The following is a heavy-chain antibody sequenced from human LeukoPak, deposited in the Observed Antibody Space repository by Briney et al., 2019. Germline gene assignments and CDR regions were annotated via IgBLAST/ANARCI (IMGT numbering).Heavy chain of an antibody. CDR1: GGSISTTYY. J-gene: IGHJ5*02. V-gene: IGHV4-39*07. CDR2: IYYSGST. CDR3: ARATLIAAAGNWFDP. Sequence: PSETLSLTCTVSGGSISTTYYWGLIRQPPGKGLEWIGSIYYSGSTYYNPSLKSRVTISVDTSKNQFSLKLSSVTAADTAVYYCARATLIAAAGNWFDPWGQGTLVTVSS. D-gene: IGHD6-13*01.